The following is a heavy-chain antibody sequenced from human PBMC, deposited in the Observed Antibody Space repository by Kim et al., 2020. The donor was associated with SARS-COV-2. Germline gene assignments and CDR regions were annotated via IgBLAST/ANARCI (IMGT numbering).Heavy chain of an antibody. CDR1: GGSISNHY. CDR3: ARDPPGPDYSFDL. V-gene: IGHV4-59*11. J-gene: IGHJ3*01. D-gene: IGHD5-12*01. CDR2: IDYSGST. Sequence: SETLSLTCIVSGGSISNHYWSWIRQPPGKGLEWIGYIDYSGSTNSNPSLKSRVTISVDTSKNQFSLKLSSVTAADTAVYYCARDPPGPDYSFDLWGQGTMLTVSS.